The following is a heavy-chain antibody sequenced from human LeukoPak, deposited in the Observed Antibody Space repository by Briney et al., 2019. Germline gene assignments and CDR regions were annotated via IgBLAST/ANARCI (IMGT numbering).Heavy chain of an antibody. CDR3: ARGRNIAVGGTSLVAH. D-gene: IGHD6-13*01. CDR1: GGTFSSYA. V-gene: IGHV1-69*01. J-gene: IGHJ4*02. Sequence: SVKVSCKASGGTFSSYAISWVRQAPGQGLEWMGGIIPIFGTANYAQKFQGRVTITADESTSTAYMELSSLRSEDTAVYYCARGRNIAVGGTSLVAHWGQGTLVTVSS. CDR2: IIPIFGTA.